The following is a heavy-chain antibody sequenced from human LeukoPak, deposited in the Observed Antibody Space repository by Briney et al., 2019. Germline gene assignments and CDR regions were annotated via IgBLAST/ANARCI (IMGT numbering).Heavy chain of an antibody. V-gene: IGHV2-70*04. CDR3: ARNLIAAGFDP. Sequence: SGPALVKPTQTLTLTCTFSGFSLSTSGMRVSWIRQPPGKALEWLARIDWDDDKFYSTSRKTGLTISKDTSKNQVVLTMTNMDPVDTATYYCARNLIAAGFDPWGQGTLVTVSS. CDR1: GFSLSTSGMR. D-gene: IGHD6-13*01. CDR2: IDWDDDK. J-gene: IGHJ5*02.